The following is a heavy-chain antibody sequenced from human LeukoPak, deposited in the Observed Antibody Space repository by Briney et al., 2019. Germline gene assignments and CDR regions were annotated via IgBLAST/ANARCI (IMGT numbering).Heavy chain of an antibody. CDR3: ARVTGYVLEDNFDY. J-gene: IGHJ4*02. CDR1: GGSISSYY. CDR2: IYYSGST. V-gene: IGHV4-59*01. Sequence: NPSETLSLTCTVSGGSISSYYWSWIRQPPGKGLEWIGYIYYSGSTNYNPSLKSRVTISVDTSKNQFSLKLRSVTAADTAVYYCARVTGYVLEDNFDYWGQGTLVTVSS. D-gene: IGHD2-15*01.